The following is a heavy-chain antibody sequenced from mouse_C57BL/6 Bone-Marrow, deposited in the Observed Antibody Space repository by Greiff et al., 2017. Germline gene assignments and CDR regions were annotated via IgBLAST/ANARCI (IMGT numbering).Heavy chain of an antibody. D-gene: IGHD1-1*01. J-gene: IGHJ3*01. CDR3: AREYYGSRAWFAY. Sequence: EVMLVESGGGLVKPGGSLKLSCAASGFTFSDYGMHWVRQAPEKGLEWVAYISSGSSTIYYADTVKGRFTISRDNAKNTLFLQMTSLRSEDTAMYYCAREYYGSRAWFAYWGQGTLVTVSA. CDR1: GFTFSDYG. V-gene: IGHV5-17*01. CDR2: ISSGSSTI.